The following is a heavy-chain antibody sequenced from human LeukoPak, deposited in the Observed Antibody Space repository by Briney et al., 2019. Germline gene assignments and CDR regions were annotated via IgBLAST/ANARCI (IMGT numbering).Heavy chain of an antibody. CDR2: ISSSSSYI. Sequence: GGSLRLSCAASGFTFSSYSMNWVPDTPGKGLEWVSSISSSSSYIYYADSVKGRFTISRDNAKNSLYLQMNSLRAEDTAVYYCARAGPLVGATGFDYWGQGTLVTVSS. CDR1: GFTFSSYS. CDR3: ARAGPLVGATGFDY. V-gene: IGHV3-21*01. D-gene: IGHD1-26*01. J-gene: IGHJ4*02.